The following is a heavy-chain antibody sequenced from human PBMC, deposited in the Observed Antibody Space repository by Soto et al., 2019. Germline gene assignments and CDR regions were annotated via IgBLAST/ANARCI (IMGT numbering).Heavy chain of an antibody. J-gene: IGHJ4*02. D-gene: IGHD3-22*01. CDR3: ERDRPPKYYYDSSGPTRVDY. CDR1: GFTFSSYA. V-gene: IGHV3-23*01. Sequence: GGSLRLSCAASGFTFSSYAMSWVRQAPGKGLEWVSGISGSGGGSYYADSVKGRFTISRDNSKNTLYLQMNSLRAEDTAVYYCERDRPPKYYYDSSGPTRVDYWGQGTLVTVSS. CDR2: ISGSGGGS.